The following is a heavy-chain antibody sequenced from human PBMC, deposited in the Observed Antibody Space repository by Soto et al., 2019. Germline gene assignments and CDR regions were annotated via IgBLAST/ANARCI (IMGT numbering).Heavy chain of an antibody. D-gene: IGHD3-10*01. CDR2: IYYSGST. CDR1: GGSISSSSYY. CDR3: AGELLGYYYGMDV. V-gene: IGHV4-39*01. J-gene: IGHJ6*02. Sequence: SETLSLTCTVSGGSISSSSYYWGWIRQPPGKGLEWIGSIYYSGSTYYNPSLKSRVTISVDTSKNQFSLKLSSVTAADTAVYYCAGELLGYYYGMDVWGQGTTVTAP.